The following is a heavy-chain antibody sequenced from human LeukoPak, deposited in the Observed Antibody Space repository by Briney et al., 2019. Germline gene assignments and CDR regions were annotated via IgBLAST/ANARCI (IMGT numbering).Heavy chain of an antibody. CDR1: GYTFTDHY. V-gene: IGHV1-2*04. Sequence: ASVKVSCKASGYTFTDHYIHWVRQAPGEGLEWMGWINPKTGDTNYAQRFQGWVAMTTDTSISTAYMELGTLTSGDTATYYCARDRDYYFDYWGQGTLVTVSS. CDR2: INPKTGDT. CDR3: ARDRDYYFDY. J-gene: IGHJ4*02. D-gene: IGHD3/OR15-3a*01.